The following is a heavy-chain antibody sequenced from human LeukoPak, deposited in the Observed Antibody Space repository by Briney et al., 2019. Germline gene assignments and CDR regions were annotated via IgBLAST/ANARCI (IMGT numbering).Heavy chain of an antibody. CDR3: ARDPLYYYDSSGYYSPEAFDI. CDR2: ISGSGSTI. V-gene: IGHV3-11*01. D-gene: IGHD3-22*01. J-gene: IGHJ3*02. CDR1: GFTFSDYY. Sequence: GGSLRLSCAASGFTFSDYYMSWIRQAPGKGLEWVSYISGSGSTIYYADSVKGRFTISRDNAKNSLYLQMNSLRAEDTAVYYCARDPLYYYDSSGYYSPEAFDIWGQGTMVTVSS.